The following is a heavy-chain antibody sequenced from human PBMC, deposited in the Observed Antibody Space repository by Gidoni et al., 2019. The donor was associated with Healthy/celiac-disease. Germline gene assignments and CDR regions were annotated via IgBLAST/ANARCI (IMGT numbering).Heavy chain of an antibody. CDR1: GYTFTSYD. D-gene: IGHD6-13*01. CDR3: ASSGYSSSWSDY. Sequence: QVQLVQSGAEVKKPGASVKVSCKASGYTFTSYDINWVRQATGQGLAWMGWMNPNSGNTGYAQKCQGRVTMTRNTSRSTAYMELSSLRSEDTAVYYCASSGYSSSWSDYWGQGTLVTVSS. J-gene: IGHJ4*02. V-gene: IGHV1-8*01. CDR2: MNPNSGNT.